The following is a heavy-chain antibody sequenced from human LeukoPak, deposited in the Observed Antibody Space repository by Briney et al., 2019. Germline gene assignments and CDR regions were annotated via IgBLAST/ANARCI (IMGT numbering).Heavy chain of an antibody. Sequence: SETLSLTCTVSGGSISSYYWSWIRQPPGKGLEWIGYIYYSGSTNYNPSLKSRVTISVDTSKNQFSLKLSSVTAADTAVYYCARLYSSGWANYYYYGMAVSGQGTTVTVSS. V-gene: IGHV4-59*01. J-gene: IGHJ6*02. CDR3: ARLYSSGWANYYYYGMAV. D-gene: IGHD6-19*01. CDR1: GGSISSYY. CDR2: IYYSGST.